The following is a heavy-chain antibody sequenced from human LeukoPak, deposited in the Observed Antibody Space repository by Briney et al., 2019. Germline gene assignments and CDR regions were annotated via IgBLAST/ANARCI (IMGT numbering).Heavy chain of an antibody. CDR2: IIPIFGTA. CDR3: ARDVGVLRFLEWLSREEWFDP. D-gene: IGHD3-3*01. CDR1: GGTFSSYA. Sequence: SVKVSCKASGGTFSSYAISWVRQAPGQELEWMGGIIPIFGTANYAQKFQGRVTITADESTSTAYMELSSLRSEDTAVYYCARDVGVLRFLEWLSREEWFDPWGQGTLVTVSS. J-gene: IGHJ5*02. V-gene: IGHV1-69*13.